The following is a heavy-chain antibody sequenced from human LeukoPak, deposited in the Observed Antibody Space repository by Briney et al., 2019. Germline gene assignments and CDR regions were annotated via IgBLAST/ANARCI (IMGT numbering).Heavy chain of an antibody. J-gene: IGHJ6*02. D-gene: IGHD4-11*01. V-gene: IGHV1-18*01. CDR2: ISAYNGNT. CDR1: GYTFTSYG. Sequence: ASAKVSCKASGYTFTSYGISWVRQAPGQGLEWMGWISAYNGNTNYAQKLQGRVTMTTDTSTSTAYMELRSLRSDDTAVYYCARAVPYSNYVNYYGMDVWGQGTTVTVSS. CDR3: ARAVPYSNYVNYYGMDV.